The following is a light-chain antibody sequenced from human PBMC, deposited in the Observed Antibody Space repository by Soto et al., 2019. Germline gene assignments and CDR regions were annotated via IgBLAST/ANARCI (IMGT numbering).Light chain of an antibody. J-gene: IGKJ3*01. CDR3: QQYDSYLT. V-gene: IGKV3-20*01. CDR2: AAS. Sequence: EIVLTQSPGTLSLSPGERATLSCRASQSVSNNYLAWYQQTPGQAPRLLIYAASSRATGIPDRFSGSGSGTDFTLTISRLEPEDFAVYYCQQYDSYLTFGPGTKVDIK. CDR1: QSVSNNY.